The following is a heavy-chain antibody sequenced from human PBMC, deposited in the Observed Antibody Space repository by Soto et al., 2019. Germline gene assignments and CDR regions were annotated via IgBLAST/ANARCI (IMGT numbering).Heavy chain of an antibody. J-gene: IGHJ5*02. CDR3: ARVPREMEPTVRFDP. Sequence: QVQLQESGPGLVKPSQTLSLTCTVSGGSISSGDYYWSWIRQPPGKGLEWIGYIYYSGNTYYNPSVKSRVTISLDTSKNHFSLKLSSVTAADTAMYYCARVPREMEPTVRFDPWGQGALVTVSA. V-gene: IGHV4-30-4*01. CDR1: GGSISSGDYY. CDR2: IYYSGNT. D-gene: IGHD1-1*01.